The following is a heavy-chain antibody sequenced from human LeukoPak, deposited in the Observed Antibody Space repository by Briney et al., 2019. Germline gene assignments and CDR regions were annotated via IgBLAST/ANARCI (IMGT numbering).Heavy chain of an antibody. V-gene: IGHV1-69*01. J-gene: IGHJ4*02. D-gene: IGHD5-24*01. CDR2: IMSIFDSP. Sequence: GSSVKVSCKASGGPFRSYTINWVRQAPGQGLEWMGGIMSIFDSPNYAQKFQGRLKITADESTSTVYMELSSLRSDDTAVFYCSRDGWDGNSGSYRDYWGQGTLVTVSS. CDR3: SRDGWDGNSGSYRDY. CDR1: GGPFRSYT.